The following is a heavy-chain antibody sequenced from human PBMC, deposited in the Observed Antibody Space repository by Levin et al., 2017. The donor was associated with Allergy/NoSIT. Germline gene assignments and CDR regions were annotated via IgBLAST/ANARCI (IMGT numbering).Heavy chain of an antibody. V-gene: IGHV3-23*01. CDR3: AKDAVPGNGKWDWFDP. CDR1: GFTFRNYA. D-gene: IGHD6-19*01. Sequence: GASVKVSCAASGFTFRNYAMSWVRQAPEKGLAWVATIGGGGVDTYYADSVKGRFTISRDNSKNTLYLQMNNLRVDDTAVYYCAKDAVPGNGKWDWFDPWGQGTLVTVSS. CDR2: IGGGGVDT. J-gene: IGHJ5*02.